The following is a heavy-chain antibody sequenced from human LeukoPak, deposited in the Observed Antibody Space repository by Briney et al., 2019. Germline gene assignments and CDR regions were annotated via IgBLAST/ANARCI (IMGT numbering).Heavy chain of an antibody. CDR1: GFTFSRYS. D-gene: IGHD5-18*01. CDR3: AKDRGYSYGYVAY. J-gene: IGHJ4*02. Sequence: GGSLRLSCAASGFTFSRYSMNWVRQAPGKGLEWVSSISTSSSFLYYADSVKGRFTISRDNSKNTLYLQMNSLRAEDTAVYYCAKDRGYSYGYVAYWGQGTLVTVSS. CDR2: ISTSSSFL. V-gene: IGHV3-21*04.